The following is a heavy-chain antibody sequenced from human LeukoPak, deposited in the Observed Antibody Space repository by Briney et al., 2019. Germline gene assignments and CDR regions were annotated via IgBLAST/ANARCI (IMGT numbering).Heavy chain of an antibody. D-gene: IGHD1-26*01. V-gene: IGHV1-2*02. CDR3: ARALVGATTVDY. CDR1: GYTFTGYY. Sequence: ASVKVSCKASGYTFTGYYMHWVRQAPGQGLEWMGWINPNSGGTNYAQKFEGRVTMTRDTSISTAYMALSRLRSDDTAVYYCARALVGATTVDYWGQGTLVTVSS. CDR2: INPNSGGT. J-gene: IGHJ4*02.